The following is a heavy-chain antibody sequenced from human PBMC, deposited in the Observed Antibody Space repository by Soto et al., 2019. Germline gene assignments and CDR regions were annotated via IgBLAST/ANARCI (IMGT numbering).Heavy chain of an antibody. Sequence: SETLSLTCTVSDGSISTYYCNWIRQPAGKGLEWIGRIDASGSTDYDPSLKSRVTMSVDTSKNQFSLRLSSVTAADTAVYYCARGGHDFWSGPFDYWCQGAQVTVSS. CDR3: ARGGHDFWSGPFDY. CDR2: IDASGST. CDR1: DGSISTYY. V-gene: IGHV4-4*07. D-gene: IGHD3-3*01. J-gene: IGHJ4*02.